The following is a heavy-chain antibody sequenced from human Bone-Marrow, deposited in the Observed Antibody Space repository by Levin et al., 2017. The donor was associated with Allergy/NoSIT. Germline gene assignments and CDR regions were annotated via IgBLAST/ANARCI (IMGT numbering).Heavy chain of an antibody. CDR2: INPNSGGT. D-gene: IGHD2-2*01. V-gene: IGHV1-2*02. CDR3: ARDNYCSSTSCLNWFDP. CDR1: GYTFTGYY. Sequence: GESLKISCKASGYTFTGYYMHWVRQAPGQGLEWMGWINPNSGGTNYAQKFQGRVTMTRDTSISTAYMELSRLRSDDTAVYYCARDNYCSSTSCLNWFDPWGQGTLVTVSS. J-gene: IGHJ5*02.